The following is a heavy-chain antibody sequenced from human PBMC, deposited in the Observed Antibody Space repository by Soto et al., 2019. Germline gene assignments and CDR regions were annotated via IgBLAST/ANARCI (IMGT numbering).Heavy chain of an antibody. V-gene: IGHV4-34*01. J-gene: IGHJ5*02. CDR3: ATRITVFGLLIPPFDP. D-gene: IGHD3-3*01. CDR2: INHTGGT. Sequence: LSLTCAVYAGSVNGYYWKWIRQPPGKGLGWIGEINHTGGTHYNPSVKSRVTMSVDTSKNQFSLRLSSVTAADTAIYYCATRITVFGLLIPPFDPWGQGTQVTVSS. CDR1: AGSVNGYY.